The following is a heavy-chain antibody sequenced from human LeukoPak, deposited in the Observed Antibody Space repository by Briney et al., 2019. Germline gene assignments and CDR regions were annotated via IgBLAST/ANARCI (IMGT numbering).Heavy chain of an antibody. V-gene: IGHV4-39*01. CDR2: IYYSGST. J-gene: IGHJ4*02. D-gene: IGHD6-6*01. Sequence: SETLSLTCTVSGGSISSSSYYWGWIRQPPGKGLEWIGSIYYSGSTYYNPSLKSRVTISVDTSKNQFSLKLSSVTAADTAVYYCAVTIAAPTLYFDYRGQGTLVTVSS. CDR1: GGSISSSSYY. CDR3: AVTIAAPTLYFDY.